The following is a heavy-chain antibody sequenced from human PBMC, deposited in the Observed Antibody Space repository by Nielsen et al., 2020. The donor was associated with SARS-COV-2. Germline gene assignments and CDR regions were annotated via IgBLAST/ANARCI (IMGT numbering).Heavy chain of an antibody. J-gene: IGHJ6*03. V-gene: IGHV3-21*01. D-gene: IGHD3-9*01. CDR3: ARRARSTDYDSLTGYRIYHFHHMDV. Sequence: WLRQPPGKGLEWVSSISSSSSYIYYADSVKGRFTISRDNAKNSLYLQMNSLRAEDTAVYYCARRARSTDYDSLTGYRIYHFHHMDVWAQGTTVTVSS. CDR2: ISSSSSYI.